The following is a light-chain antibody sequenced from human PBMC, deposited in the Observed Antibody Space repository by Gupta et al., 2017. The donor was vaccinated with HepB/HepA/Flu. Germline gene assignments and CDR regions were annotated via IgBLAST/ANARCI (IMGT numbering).Light chain of an antibody. Sequence: SYELTQPPSASVSPGQTASITCSGDKLGNKYAYWYQQKPGQSPVLVIYQHTKRPSRIPERFSGSTFGNTATLTISGTQAMDEADYYCQSWDSSTVVFGGGTKLTVL. J-gene: IGLJ2*01. CDR3: QSWDSSTVV. V-gene: IGLV3-1*01. CDR2: QHT. CDR1: KLGNKY.